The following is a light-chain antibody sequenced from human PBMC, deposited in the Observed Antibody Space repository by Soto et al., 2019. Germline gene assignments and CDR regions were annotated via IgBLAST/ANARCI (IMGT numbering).Light chain of an antibody. CDR1: SRDVGAYNL. V-gene: IGLV2-14*03. CDR3: SSYTTRSTLDYV. Sequence: QSVLTQPASVSGSPGQSITISCTGTSRDVGAYNLVSWYQQHPGKAPKLMIYDVNVRPSGVSNRFSGSKSGNTASLTISGLQAEDEADYYCSSYTTRSTLDYVFGTGTKVTVL. J-gene: IGLJ1*01. CDR2: DVN.